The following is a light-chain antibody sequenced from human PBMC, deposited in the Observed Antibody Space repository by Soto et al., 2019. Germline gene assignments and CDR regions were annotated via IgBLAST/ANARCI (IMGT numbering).Light chain of an antibody. CDR2: GAS. CDR1: QSASSTY. V-gene: IGKV3D-7*01. CDR3: QQDYNLPMYR. Sequence: EIVMPQSPATLSLSPGERASLSWKASQSASSTYLSWYQQKPGQAPRLLIYGASARATGIPARFRGSGSGTDFTLTICSLQPGDCAVYCCQQDYNLPMYRFGQGTDLETK. J-gene: IGKJ2*03.